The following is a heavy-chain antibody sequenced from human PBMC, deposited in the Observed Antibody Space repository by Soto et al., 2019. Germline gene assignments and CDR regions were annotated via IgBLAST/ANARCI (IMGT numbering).Heavy chain of an antibody. CDR3: ASSTGAPLNYYYHYGMDV. D-gene: IGHD1-1*01. CDR1: GYTSTNYG. Sequence: ASVKVSCKASGYTSTNYGISWVRQAPGQGLEWMGWISAYTGNTKYSQKLQARVTMTTDTSTSTAYMELRSLRSDDTAIYYCASSTGAPLNYYYHYGMDVWGQGTTVTVSS. CDR2: ISAYTGNT. J-gene: IGHJ6*02. V-gene: IGHV1-18*01.